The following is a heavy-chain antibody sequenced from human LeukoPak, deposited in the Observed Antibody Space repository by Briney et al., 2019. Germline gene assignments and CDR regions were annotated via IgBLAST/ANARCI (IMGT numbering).Heavy chain of an antibody. D-gene: IGHD5-18*01. V-gene: IGHV3-30*02. CDR3: PKDPRAHTYGWSWRYFDY. CDR1: GFTFSSYV. Sequence: GGSLRLSCAASGFTFSSYVMHWVRQAPGKGLEWVAFIRYDGSNKYYSDSVKGRFTISRDNSKNTLYLQMNSLRPEDTAVYYCPKDPRAHTYGWSWRYFDYWGQGTLVTVSS. J-gene: IGHJ4*02. CDR2: IRYDGSNK.